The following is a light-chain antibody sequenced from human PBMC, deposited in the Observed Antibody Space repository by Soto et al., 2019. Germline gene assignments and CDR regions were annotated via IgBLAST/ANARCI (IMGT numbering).Light chain of an antibody. V-gene: IGKV1-9*01. J-gene: IGKJ5*01. CDR3: QQVNSFPIT. Sequence: DIQLTQSPSFLFASVGDRVTITCRASQGISSYLAWYQQKPGKAPKVLISVASTLQSGVPSRFSGSGSGTEFTLTINSLQPEDFATYYCQQVNSFPITFGQGTRLEIK. CDR2: VAS. CDR1: QGISSY.